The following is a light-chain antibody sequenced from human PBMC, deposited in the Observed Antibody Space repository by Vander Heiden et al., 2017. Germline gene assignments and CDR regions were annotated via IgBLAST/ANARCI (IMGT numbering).Light chain of an antibody. V-gene: IGKV1-33*01. CDR2: DAA. CDR1: QVLIND. Sequence: IQMTQSPPSLSASVGDRHPITGQASQVLINDLNWFQKKLGKDSKVLIYDAAFMEAAVPSRFSGSGSGTDFTFAISSLQPEDIATYYCQQYDNLFTFGPGTKVDIK. CDR3: QQYDNLFT. J-gene: IGKJ3*01.